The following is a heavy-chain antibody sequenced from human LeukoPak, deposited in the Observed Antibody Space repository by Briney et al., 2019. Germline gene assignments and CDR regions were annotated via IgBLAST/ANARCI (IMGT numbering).Heavy chain of an antibody. CDR1: GGSFSGYY. CDR3: ARMTTVTTSYYYGMDV. Sequence: SETLSLTCAVYGGSFSGYYWSWVRQPPGKGLEWIGEINHSGSTNYNPSLKSRVTISVDTSKNQFSLKLSSVTAADTAVYYCARMTTVTTSYYYGMDVWGQGTTVTVSS. D-gene: IGHD4-17*01. J-gene: IGHJ6*02. CDR2: INHSGST. V-gene: IGHV4-34*01.